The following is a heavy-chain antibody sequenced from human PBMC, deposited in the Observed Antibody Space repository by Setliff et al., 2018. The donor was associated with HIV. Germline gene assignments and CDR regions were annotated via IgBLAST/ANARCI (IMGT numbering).Heavy chain of an antibody. CDR3: AIHGGLYSSGWYPPYYYYYYYYMDV. CDR2: IYYSGST. D-gene: IGHD6-19*01. V-gene: IGHV4-39*01. J-gene: IGHJ6*03. Sequence: SETLSLTCTVSGGSISSSSYYWGWISQPPGKGLEWIGSIYYSGSTYYNPSLKSRVTISVDTYKNQFSLNLSSVTAADTAVYYCAIHGGLYSSGWYPPYYYYYYYYMDVWGKGTTVTVSS. CDR1: GGSISSSSYY.